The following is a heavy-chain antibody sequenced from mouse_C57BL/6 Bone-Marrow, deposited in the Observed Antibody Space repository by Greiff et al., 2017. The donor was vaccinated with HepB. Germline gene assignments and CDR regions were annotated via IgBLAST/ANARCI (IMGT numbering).Heavy chain of an antibody. CDR1: GFNIKDDY. CDR2: IDPENGDT. D-gene: IGHD1-1*02. CDR3: TTYYLYWYFDV. V-gene: IGHV14-4*01. J-gene: IGHJ1*03. Sequence: EVQVVESGAELVRPGASVKLSCTASGFNIKDDYMHWVKQRTEQGLEWIGWIDPENGDTEYASKFQGKATITADTSSNTAYLQLSSLTSEDTAVYYCTTYYLYWYFDVWGTGTTVTVSS.